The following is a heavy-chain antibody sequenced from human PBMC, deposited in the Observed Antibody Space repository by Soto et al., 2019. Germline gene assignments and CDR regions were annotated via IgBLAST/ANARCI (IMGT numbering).Heavy chain of an antibody. V-gene: IGHV4-39*01. D-gene: IGHD3-22*01. CDR1: GASISNRGCY. CDR2: FYYSRSI. CDR3: ASHVDSSGRGFDY. J-gene: IGHJ4*02. Sequence: KPSETLSLTCTVSGASISNRGCYWGWIRQFSGKRLEWVGSFYYSRSITYKPSLKSRVTISVDTSKNQFTLNLTSVTAADTAVYYCASHVDSSGRGFDYWGQGSLVTVSS.